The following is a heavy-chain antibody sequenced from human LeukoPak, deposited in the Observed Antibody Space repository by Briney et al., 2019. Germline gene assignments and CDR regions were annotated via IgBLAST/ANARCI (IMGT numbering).Heavy chain of an antibody. CDR1: GFTFSSYG. D-gene: IGHD1-14*01. V-gene: IGHV3-30*02. CDR2: IRYDGSNK. CDR3: AKDTTPPKAGFDP. J-gene: IGHJ5*02. Sequence: PGGSLRLSCAASGFTFSSYGMHWVRQAPGKGLEWVAFIRYDGSNKYYADSVKGRFTISRDNSKYTLYPQMNSLRAEDTSIYFCAKDTTPPKAGFDPWGQGTLVTVSS.